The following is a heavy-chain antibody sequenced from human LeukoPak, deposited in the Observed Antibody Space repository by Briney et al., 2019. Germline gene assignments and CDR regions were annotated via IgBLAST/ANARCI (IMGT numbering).Heavy chain of an antibody. CDR1: GFTFSSYE. CDR2: ISSSGSTI. Sequence: GGSLRLSCAASGFTFSSYEMNWVRQAPGKGLEWVSYISSSGSTIYYADSMKGRFTISRDNAKNSLYLQMNSLRAEDTAVYYCARAYYDILTGYYWYYFDYWGQGTLVTVSS. CDR3: ARAYYDILTGYYWYYFDY. J-gene: IGHJ4*02. D-gene: IGHD3-9*01. V-gene: IGHV3-48*03.